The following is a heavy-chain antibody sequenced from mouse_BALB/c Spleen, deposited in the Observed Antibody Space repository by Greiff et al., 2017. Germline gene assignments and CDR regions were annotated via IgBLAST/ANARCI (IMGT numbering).Heavy chain of an antibody. D-gene: IGHD2-10*01. V-gene: IGHV14-4*02. Sequence: VHVKQSGAELVRSGASVKLSCTASGFNIKDYYMHWVKQRPEQGLEWIGWIDPENGDTEYAPKFQGKATMTADTSSNTAYLQLSSLTSEDTAVYYCNAPSYYGNYGYAMDYWGQGTSVTVSS. CDR2: IDPENGDT. J-gene: IGHJ4*01. CDR1: GFNIKDYY. CDR3: NAPSYYGNYGYAMDY.